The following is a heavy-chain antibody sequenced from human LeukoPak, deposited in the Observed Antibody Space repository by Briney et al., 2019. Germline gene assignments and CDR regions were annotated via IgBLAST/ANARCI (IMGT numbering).Heavy chain of an antibody. J-gene: IGHJ3*02. CDR1: GGTFSSYA. V-gene: IGHV1-69*13. D-gene: IGHD3-3*01. Sequence: ASVKVSCKASGGTFSSYAISWVRQAPGQGLEWMGGIIPIFGTANYAQKFQGRVTITADESTSTAYMELCSLRSEDTAVYYCARGRPQPPLGRYDFWSGYYRRAPFDIWGQGTMVTVSS. CDR2: IIPIFGTA. CDR3: ARGRPQPPLGRYDFWSGYYRRAPFDI.